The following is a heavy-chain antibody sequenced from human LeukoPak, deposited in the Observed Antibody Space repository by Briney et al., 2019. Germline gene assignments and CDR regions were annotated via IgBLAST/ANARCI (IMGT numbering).Heavy chain of an antibody. D-gene: IGHD2-2*02. J-gene: IGHJ5*02. Sequence: SETLSLTCTVSGGSISSYYWSWIRQPAGKGLEWIGRIYTSGSTNYNPSLKSRVTMSVDTSKNQFSLKLSSVTAADTAVYYCARQGYCSSTSCYTGSWFDPWGQGTLVTVSS. CDR3: ARQGYCSSTSCYTGSWFDP. CDR1: GGSISSYY. V-gene: IGHV4-4*07. CDR2: IYTSGST.